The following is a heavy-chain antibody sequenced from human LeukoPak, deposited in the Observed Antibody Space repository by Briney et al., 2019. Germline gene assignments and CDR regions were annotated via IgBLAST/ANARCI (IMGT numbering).Heavy chain of an antibody. CDR2: IYYSGST. CDR1: GGSISSYY. J-gene: IGHJ3*02. V-gene: IGHV4-59*01. Sequence: SETLSLTCTVSGGSISSYYWSWIRQPPGKGLEWIGYIYYSGSTNYNPSLKSRVTISVDTSKNQFSLKLSSVTAADTAVYYCARDGVWGAFDIWSQGTMVTVSS. D-gene: IGHD3-16*01. CDR3: ARDGVWGAFDI.